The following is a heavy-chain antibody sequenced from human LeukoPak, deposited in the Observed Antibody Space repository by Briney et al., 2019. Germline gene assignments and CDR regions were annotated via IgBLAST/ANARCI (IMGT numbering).Heavy chain of an antibody. V-gene: IGHV3-53*01. CDR1: GFTVSSNY. Sequence: PGGSLRLSCAASGFTVSSNYMSWVRQAPGKGLEWLSVFYSGGSTYYADSVKGRFIISRDNSKNTQYLQMNSLRAEDTAVYYCARAGQYYFDYWGQGTLVTVSS. D-gene: IGHD4-11*01. J-gene: IGHJ4*02. CDR3: ARAGQYYFDY. CDR2: FYSGGST.